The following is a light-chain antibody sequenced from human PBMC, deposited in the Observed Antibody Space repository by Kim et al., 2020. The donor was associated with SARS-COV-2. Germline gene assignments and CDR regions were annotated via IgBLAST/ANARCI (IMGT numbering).Light chain of an antibody. CDR3: QSYDNNIWV. Sequence: GEPVLLSGTGSSGSIAGNYVQWYQQRPGSAPTTVIYDDDQRPSGVPDRFSGSIDSSSTSASLTISGLKTEDEADYYCQSYDNNIWVFGGGTQLTVL. V-gene: IGLV6-57*02. J-gene: IGLJ3*02. CDR2: DDD. CDR1: SGSIAGNY.